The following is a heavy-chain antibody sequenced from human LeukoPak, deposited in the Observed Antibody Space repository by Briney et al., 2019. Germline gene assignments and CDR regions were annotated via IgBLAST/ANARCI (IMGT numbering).Heavy chain of an antibody. CDR1: GFTFSNAW. CDR2: IKSKTDGGTT. Sequence: KPGGSLRLSCAASGFTFSNAWMSWVRQAPGKGLEWVGRIKSKTDGGTTDYAAPVKGRFTISRDDSKNTLYLQMNSLKTEDTAVYYCTAPYCSSTSCYSERYYYYGMDVWGQGTTVTVSS. J-gene: IGHJ6*02. CDR3: TAPYCSSTSCYSERYYYYGMDV. D-gene: IGHD2-2*02. V-gene: IGHV3-15*01.